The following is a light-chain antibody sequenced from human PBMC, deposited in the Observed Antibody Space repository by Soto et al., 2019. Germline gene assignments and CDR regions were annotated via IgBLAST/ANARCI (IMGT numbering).Light chain of an antibody. V-gene: IGKV3-15*01. Sequence: EIVMTQSPATLSVAPGERVTLSCRASQNILSNLAWYQQKPGQAPRLLIYGASTRATGIPARFSGSGSGTEFTLTISSLQSEDFAVYYCQQYNNWPITFGQGTRLEIK. CDR1: QNILSN. J-gene: IGKJ5*01. CDR2: GAS. CDR3: QQYNNWPIT.